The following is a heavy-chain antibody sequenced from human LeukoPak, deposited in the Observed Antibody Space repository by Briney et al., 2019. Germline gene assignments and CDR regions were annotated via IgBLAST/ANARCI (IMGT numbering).Heavy chain of an antibody. CDR3: ARVNTRNWFDP. D-gene: IGHD2-15*01. CDR2: IYYSGST. V-gene: IGHV4-31*03. CDR1: GGSISSGGYY. J-gene: IGHJ5*02. Sequence: SQTLSLTCTVSGGSISSGGYYWSWIRQHPGKGLEWIGYIYYSGSTYYNPSLKSRVTISVDTSKNQSSLKLSSVTAADTAVYYCARVNTRNWFDPWGQGTLVTVSS.